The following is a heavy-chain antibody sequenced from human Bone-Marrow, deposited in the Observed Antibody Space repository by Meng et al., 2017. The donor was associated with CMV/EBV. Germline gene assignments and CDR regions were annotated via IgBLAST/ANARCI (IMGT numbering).Heavy chain of an antibody. Sequence: GGSLRLSCAASGFTFSSYAMHWVRQAPGKGLEWVAVISYDGSNKYYADSVKGRFTISRDNSKNTLYLQMNSLRAEDTAVYYCARGYSKGLFGGMDVWGQGTTVTVSS. CDR1: GFTFSSYA. V-gene: IGHV3-30*04. J-gene: IGHJ6*02. D-gene: IGHD4-11*01. CDR2: ISYDGSNK. CDR3: ARGYSKGLFGGMDV.